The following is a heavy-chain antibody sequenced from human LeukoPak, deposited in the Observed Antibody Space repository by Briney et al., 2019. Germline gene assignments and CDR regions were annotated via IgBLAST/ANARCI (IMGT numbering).Heavy chain of an antibody. CDR2: ISGSGGST. Sequence: GGSLRLSCAASGFTFSSFALSWVRQAPGKGLEWVSSISGSGGSTSYADSVKGRFTISRDISTNTLYLQMNSLRAEGTAIYYCAKGFSSGWYYFDSWGQGTLVTVSS. CDR3: AKGFSSGWYYFDS. CDR1: GFTFSSFA. V-gene: IGHV3-23*01. J-gene: IGHJ4*02. D-gene: IGHD6-19*01.